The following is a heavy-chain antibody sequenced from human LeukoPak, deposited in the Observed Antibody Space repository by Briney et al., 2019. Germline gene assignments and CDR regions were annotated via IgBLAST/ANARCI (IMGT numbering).Heavy chain of an antibody. CDR2: ISRSSSYI. D-gene: IGHD2-15*01. CDR1: GFTFSSYS. CDR3: ARSDCSGGSCYPYYYGMDV. J-gene: IGHJ6*02. V-gene: IGHV3-21*01. Sequence: GGSLRLSCAASGFTFSSYSMNWVRQAPGKGLEWVSSISRSSSYIYYADSVKGRFTISRDNAKNSLYLQMNSLRAEDTAVYYCARSDCSGGSCYPYYYGMDVWGQGTTVTLSS.